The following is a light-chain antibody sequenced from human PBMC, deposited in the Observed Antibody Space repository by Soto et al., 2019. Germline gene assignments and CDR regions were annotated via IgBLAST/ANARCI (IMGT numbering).Light chain of an antibody. CDR1: QSISSW. J-gene: IGKJ2*01. CDR3: QQYYSYSPSVT. CDR2: KAS. V-gene: IGKV1-5*03. Sequence: DIQMTQSPSTLSASVGHRVTITCRASQSISSWLAWYQQKPGKAPKLLIYKASSLESGVPSRFSGSGSGTEFSLTISSLQHDDVVTSYCQQYYSYSPSVTFGQGTKVEIK.